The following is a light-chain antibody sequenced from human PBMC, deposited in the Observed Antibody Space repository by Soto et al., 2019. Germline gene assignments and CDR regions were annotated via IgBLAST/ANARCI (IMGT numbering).Light chain of an antibody. CDR3: SSYTSSSTPYV. CDR2: EVS. Sequence: QSALTQPASVSGSPGQSITISCTGTSTDVGGYNYVSWYQQHPGKAHKLRIYEVSNRPSGVSNRFSGSKSGNTASLTISGLQAEDEGDYYCSSYTSSSTPYVFGTGTKLTVL. V-gene: IGLV2-14*01. CDR1: STDVGGYNY. J-gene: IGLJ1*01.